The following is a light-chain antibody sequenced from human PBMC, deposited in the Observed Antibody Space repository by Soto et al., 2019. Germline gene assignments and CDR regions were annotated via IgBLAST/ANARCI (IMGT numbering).Light chain of an antibody. CDR1: QSVSSSY. CDR2: GAS. Sequence: EIVLTQSPGTLSLSPGERATLSCRASQSVSSSYLAWYKQKPGQAPRLLIYGASSRATGIPDRFSGSGSGTDFTLTISRLEPEDFAVYYCQQYGSSPDTFGGGTKVELK. J-gene: IGKJ4*01. V-gene: IGKV3-20*01. CDR3: QQYGSSPDT.